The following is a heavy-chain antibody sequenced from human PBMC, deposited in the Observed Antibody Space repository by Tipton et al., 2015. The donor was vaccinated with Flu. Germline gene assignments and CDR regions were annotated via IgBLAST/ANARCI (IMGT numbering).Heavy chain of an antibody. CDR1: GYPIGSGYY. CDR3: ARDYKGGRYDFWSGQVAFDI. J-gene: IGHJ3*02. D-gene: IGHD3-3*01. CDR2: IYYSGST. V-gene: IGHV4-61*01. Sequence: TLSLTCSVSGYPIGSGYYWSWIRQPPGKGLEWIGYIYYSGSTNYNPSLKSRVTISVDTSKNQFSLKLSSVTAADTAVYYCARDYKGGRYDFWSGQVAFDIWGQGTMVTVSS.